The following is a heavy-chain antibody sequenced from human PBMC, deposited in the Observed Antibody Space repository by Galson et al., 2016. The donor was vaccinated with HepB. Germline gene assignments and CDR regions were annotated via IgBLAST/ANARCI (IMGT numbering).Heavy chain of an antibody. J-gene: IGHJ3*02. D-gene: IGHD6-19*01. Sequence: QSGAEVKKPGESLKISCKGSGYSFTTYWIGWVRQKPGKGLEWMGIIFPGDSDTKYSPSFQGQVTISGDKSISTAYLQWSSLKASDTAMYYCARTYRSGGTDASVIWGQGTMVTVSS. V-gene: IGHV5-51*01. CDR1: GYSFTTYW. CDR3: ARTYRSGGTDASVI. CDR2: IFPGDSDT.